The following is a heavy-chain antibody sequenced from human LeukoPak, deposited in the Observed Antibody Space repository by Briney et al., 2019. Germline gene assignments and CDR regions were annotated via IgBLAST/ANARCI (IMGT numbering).Heavy chain of an antibody. Sequence: PGGSLRLSCEASGFTFNTYAIDWVRQAPGQGLEWVSGICGSDGCTYYAHSFKGRFTFSRDNSTTTGYLQFNSLTADDTAVYYCAKTTGGYSSGRYPGWRADCWGQGTLVTVSS. D-gene: IGHD6-19*01. V-gene: IGHV3-23*01. CDR2: ICGSDGCT. J-gene: IGHJ4*02. CDR1: GFTFNTYA. CDR3: AKTTGGYSSGRYPGWRADC.